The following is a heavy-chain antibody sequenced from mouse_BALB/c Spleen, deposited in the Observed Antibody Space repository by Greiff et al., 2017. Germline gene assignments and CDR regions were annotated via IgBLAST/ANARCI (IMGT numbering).Heavy chain of an antibody. J-gene: IGHJ1*01. Sequence: EVQLVESGGGLVKPGGSLKLSCAASGFTFSDYYMYWVRQTPEKRLEWVATISDGGSYTYYPDSVKGRFTISRDNAKNNLYLQMSSLKSEDTAMYYCARGLLRYWYFDVWGAGTTVTVSS. CDR3: ARGLLRYWYFDV. CDR1: GFTFSDYY. D-gene: IGHD1-1*01. V-gene: IGHV5-4*02. CDR2: ISDGGSYT.